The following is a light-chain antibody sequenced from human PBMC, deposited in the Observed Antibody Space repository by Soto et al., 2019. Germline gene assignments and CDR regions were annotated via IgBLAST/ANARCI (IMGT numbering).Light chain of an antibody. J-gene: IGLJ1*01. CDR1: SSDVGGYNA. CDR3: SSYTISGVYV. V-gene: IGLV2-14*01. CDR2: DVS. Sequence: QSVLTQPASVSGSPGQSITISCTGTSSDVGGYNAVSWYQQHPGRAPKLMIYDVSNRPSGISNRFSGSKSGSTASLPISGLQAEDDADYYCSSYTISGVYVFGAGTKLTVL.